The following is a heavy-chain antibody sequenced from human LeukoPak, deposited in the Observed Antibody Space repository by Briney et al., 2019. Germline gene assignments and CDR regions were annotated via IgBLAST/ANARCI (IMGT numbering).Heavy chain of an antibody. Sequence: ASVKVSCKASGYTFTGYYMHWVRQAPGQGLEWMGRINPNSGGTNYAQKFQGRVTMTRDTSISTAYMGLSRLRSDDTAVYYCARSPYSSSSRYYFDYWGQGTLVTVSS. CDR3: ARSPYSSSSRYYFDY. CDR1: GYTFTGYY. D-gene: IGHD6-6*01. CDR2: INPNSGGT. V-gene: IGHV1-2*06. J-gene: IGHJ4*02.